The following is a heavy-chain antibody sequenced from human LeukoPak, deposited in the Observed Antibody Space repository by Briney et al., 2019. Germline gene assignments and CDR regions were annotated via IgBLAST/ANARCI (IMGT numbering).Heavy chain of an antibody. D-gene: IGHD2-21*02. V-gene: IGHV4-30-4*01. CDR1: GGSISSGDYY. CDR3: ARGRAYCGGDCYSGAFDI. Sequence: PSETLSLTCTVFGGSISSGDYYWSWIRQPPGKGLEWIGYIYYSGSTYYNPSLKSRVTISVDTSKNQFSLKLSSVTAADTAVYYCARGRAYCGGDCYSGAFDIWGQGTMVTVSS. CDR2: IYYSGST. J-gene: IGHJ3*02.